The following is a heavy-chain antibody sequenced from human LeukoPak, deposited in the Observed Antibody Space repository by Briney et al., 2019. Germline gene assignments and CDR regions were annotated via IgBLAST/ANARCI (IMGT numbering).Heavy chain of an antibody. Sequence: GGSLRLSCAASGFTFSSYGMHWVRQAPGKGLEWVAVISYDGSNKYYADSVKGRFTISRDNSKNTLYLQMNSLRAEDTAVYYCAKDSSLGDPYYYYGMDVWGQGTMVTVSS. CDR1: GFTFSSYG. V-gene: IGHV3-30*18. D-gene: IGHD7-27*01. J-gene: IGHJ6*02. CDR2: ISYDGSNK. CDR3: AKDSSLGDPYYYYGMDV.